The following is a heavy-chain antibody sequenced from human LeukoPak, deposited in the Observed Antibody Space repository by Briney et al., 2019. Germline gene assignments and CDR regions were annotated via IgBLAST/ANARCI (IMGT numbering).Heavy chain of an antibody. Sequence: GGSLRLSCAASTFTFCSYEMNWVRQAPGKGLEWVSTISGGGGSTYYAGSVKGRFTIYRDNSKNTLYVQMNSLKIDDTAVYYCAKTYYYGSGTYYPLDYWGQGTLVTVSS. CDR1: TFTFCSYE. CDR2: ISGGGGST. V-gene: IGHV3-23*01. D-gene: IGHD3-10*01. CDR3: AKTYYYGSGTYYPLDY. J-gene: IGHJ4*02.